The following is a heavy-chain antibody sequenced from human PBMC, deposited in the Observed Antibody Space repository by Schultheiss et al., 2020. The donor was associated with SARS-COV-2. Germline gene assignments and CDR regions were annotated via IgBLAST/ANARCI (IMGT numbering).Heavy chain of an antibody. J-gene: IGHJ4*02. V-gene: IGHV4-34*01. D-gene: IGHD3-10*01. Sequence: SQTLSLTCAVYGGSFSGYYWSWIRQPPGKGLEWIGEINHSGSTNYNPSLKSRVTISVDKSKNQFSLKLSSVTASDTAVYYCARAISYYVLDYWGQGTLVTVSS. CDR2: INHSGST. CDR1: GGSFSGYY. CDR3: ARAISYYVLDY.